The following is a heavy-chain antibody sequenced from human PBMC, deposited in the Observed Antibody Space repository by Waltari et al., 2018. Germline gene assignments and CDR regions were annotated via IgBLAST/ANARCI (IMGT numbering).Heavy chain of an antibody. J-gene: IGHJ4*02. CDR2: IIPILGIA. CDR1: GGTFSSYT. CDR3: EAYDYYDSSGYYRIFDY. Sequence: QVQLVQSGAEVKKPGSSVKVSCKASGGTFSSYTISWVRQAPGQGLEWKGRIIPILGIANYAQKFQGRVTITADKSTSTAYMELSSLRSEDTAVYYCEAYDYYDSSGYYRIFDYWGQGTLVTVSS. D-gene: IGHD3-22*01. V-gene: IGHV1-69*02.